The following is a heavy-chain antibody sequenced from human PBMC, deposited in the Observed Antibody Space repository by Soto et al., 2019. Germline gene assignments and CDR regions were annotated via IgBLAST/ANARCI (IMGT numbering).Heavy chain of an antibody. CDR1: GFTFSAYS. D-gene: IGHD2-8*01. Sequence: RVVESGGGLVQPGGSLRLSCAASGFTFSAYSMNWARQAPGKGLEWVSYITAGSDTVFYADSVKGRFTISRDNAKNPLSLQMNSLRDEDTAVYHCARDNGMACSFDPGGPGTLVTVSS. J-gene: IGHJ5*02. CDR3: ARDNGMACSFDP. CDR2: ITAGSDTV. V-gene: IGHV3-48*02.